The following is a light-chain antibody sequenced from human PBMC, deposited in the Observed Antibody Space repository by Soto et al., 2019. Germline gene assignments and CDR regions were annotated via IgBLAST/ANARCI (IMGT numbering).Light chain of an antibody. V-gene: IGLV1-44*01. CDR3: AVWDDSLMGV. CDR1: SSNIGSNS. J-gene: IGLJ1*01. Sequence: QLVLTQPPSVSGTPGQSVTVSCSGSSSNIGSNSVKWYQQFPGAAPKLLIYSNALRPSGVPDRFSGSKSGTSASLAISGLQPEDEADYYCAVWDDSLMGVFGGGTKLTVL. CDR2: SNA.